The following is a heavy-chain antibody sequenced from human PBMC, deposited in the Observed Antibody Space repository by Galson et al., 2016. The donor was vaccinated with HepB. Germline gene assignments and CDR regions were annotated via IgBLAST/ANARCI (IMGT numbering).Heavy chain of an antibody. Sequence: SLRLSCAASGFTFSSQNMNWVRQAPGKGLEWVSYISGGGSPIFYADSVKGRFTISRDNAKNSLYLRMNSVRAEDTALFYCAKGDGATIARGFLDYWGQGTLVSVSS. V-gene: IGHV3-48*01. J-gene: IGHJ4*02. CDR1: GFTFSSQN. D-gene: IGHD5-12*01. CDR3: AKGDGATIARGFLDY. CDR2: ISGGGSPI.